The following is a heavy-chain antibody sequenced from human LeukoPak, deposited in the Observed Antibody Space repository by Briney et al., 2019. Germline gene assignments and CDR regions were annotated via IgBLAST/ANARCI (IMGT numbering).Heavy chain of an antibody. CDR1: GGSISTSDYY. D-gene: IGHD6-19*01. Sequence: PSETLSLTCTVSGGSISTSDYYWSWIRQPPGKGLEWIGYIYYSGSTNYNPSLKSRVTISVDTSKNQFSLKLSSVTAADTAVYYCARVRRLSAVAVAGPLDYWGQGTLVTVSS. CDR2: IYYSGST. CDR3: ARVRRLSAVAVAGPLDY. J-gene: IGHJ4*02. V-gene: IGHV4-61*08.